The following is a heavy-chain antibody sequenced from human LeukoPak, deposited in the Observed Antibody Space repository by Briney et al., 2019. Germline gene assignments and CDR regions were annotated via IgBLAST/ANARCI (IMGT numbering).Heavy chain of an antibody. Sequence: GASVKVSCKASGGTFSSYATSWVRQAPGQGLEWMGGIIPIFGTANYAQKFQGRVTITADESTSTAYMELSSLRSEDTAVYYCAKKKTPPFQNTYYYDSSGYYAFDIWGQGTMVTVSS. CDR1: GGTFSSYA. CDR3: AKKKTPPFQNTYYYDSSGYYAFDI. CDR2: IIPIFGTA. V-gene: IGHV1-69*13. D-gene: IGHD3-22*01. J-gene: IGHJ3*02.